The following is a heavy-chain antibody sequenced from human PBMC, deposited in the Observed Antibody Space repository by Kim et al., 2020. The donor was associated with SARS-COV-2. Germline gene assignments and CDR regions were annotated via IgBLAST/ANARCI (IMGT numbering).Heavy chain of an antibody. CDR3: ARFYGDYIAPIDY. J-gene: IGHJ4*02. D-gene: IGHD4-17*01. Sequence: GGSLRPSCAASGFTFSSYWMSWVRQAPGKGLEWVANIKQDGSEKYYVDSVKGRFTISRDNAKNSLYLQMNSLRAEDTAVYYCARFYGDYIAPIDYWGQGTLVTVSS. CDR1: GFTFSSYW. CDR2: IKQDGSEK. V-gene: IGHV3-7*01.